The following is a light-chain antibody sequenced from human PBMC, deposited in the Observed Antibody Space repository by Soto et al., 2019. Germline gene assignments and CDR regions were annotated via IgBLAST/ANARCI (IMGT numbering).Light chain of an antibody. CDR1: RTLVHSDRHTY. CDR2: KIS. CDR3: MQATQFPYT. J-gene: IGKJ2*01. Sequence: DIVMTQSPLSLPVSLGQPASISCRSSRTLVHSDRHTYLSWLHQRPGQPPRLLIYKISNRLSGVPDRFSGSGAGTDFTLKISRVEAEDVGVYYCMQATQFPYTFGQGTNLEI. V-gene: IGKV2-24*01.